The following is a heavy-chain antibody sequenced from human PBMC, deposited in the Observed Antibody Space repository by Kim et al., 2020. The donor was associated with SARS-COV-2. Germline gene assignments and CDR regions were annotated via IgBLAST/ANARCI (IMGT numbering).Heavy chain of an antibody. V-gene: IGHV3-53*01. D-gene: IGHD3-3*01. CDR3: ARGGGYYGIDY. CDR1: GFIVDSNY. J-gene: IGHJ4*02. CDR2: LYADGTT. Sequence: GGSLRLSCAASGFIVDSNYMNWVRQAPGKGLEWVSVLYADGTTYYADSVKGRFTISRDNAKNRLYLQMNNLRAEDTAVYYCARGGGYYGIDYWGQGTLVT.